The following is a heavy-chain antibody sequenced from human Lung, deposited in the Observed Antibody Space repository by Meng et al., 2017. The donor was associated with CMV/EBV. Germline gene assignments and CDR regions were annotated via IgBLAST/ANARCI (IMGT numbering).Heavy chain of an antibody. CDR3: ARDDNDA. J-gene: IGHJ2*01. D-gene: IGHD1-1*01. CDR2: ISSDGDDK. Sequence: GGSLRLSCAASGFTFSRSATHWIRQAPGKGLEWVAVISSDGDDKYYADPVKGRFTISRDNSKNRLYLQMNSLRVEDTAIYYCARDDNDAWGRGTLVTVSS. CDR1: GFTFSRSA. V-gene: IGHV3-30-3*01.